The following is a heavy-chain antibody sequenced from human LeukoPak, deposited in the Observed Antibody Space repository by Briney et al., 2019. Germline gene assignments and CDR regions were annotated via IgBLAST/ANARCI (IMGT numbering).Heavy chain of an antibody. CDR3: GRNRGYDALDY. D-gene: IGHD5-12*01. V-gene: IGHV3-74*01. CDR1: GFALSTYW. J-gene: IGHJ4*02. CDR2: ISGDGSRT. Sequence: GGSLRPSCVASGFALSTYWMDWVRQAPGKGPVWISHISGDGSRTSYADSVKGRFTIFRDNAKNTLYLQMNSLRAEDTAVYYCGRNRGYDALDYWGQGTLVTVSS.